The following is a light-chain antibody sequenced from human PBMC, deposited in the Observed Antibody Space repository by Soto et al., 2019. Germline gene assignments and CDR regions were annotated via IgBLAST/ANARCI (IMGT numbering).Light chain of an antibody. CDR2: GVS. Sequence: DIEMTQSPSTLSASVGDRVVITCRASQSVSSNLAWYQQKPGQGPRLLIYGVSTRATGIPARFSGSGSGTDFTLSISSLQPEDFATYYCQQALRFPVIFGQGTRLEIK. CDR3: QQALRFPVI. CDR1: QSVSSN. J-gene: IGKJ5*01. V-gene: IGKV3-15*01.